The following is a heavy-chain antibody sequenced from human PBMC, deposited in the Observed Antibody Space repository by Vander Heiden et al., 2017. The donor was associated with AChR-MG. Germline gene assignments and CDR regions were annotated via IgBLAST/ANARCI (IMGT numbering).Heavy chain of an antibody. J-gene: IGHJ4*01. V-gene: IGHV3-48*03. CDR1: GFTFSRYE. CDR2: ISSSGSTI. Sequence: EMQLVESGGDLVQPGGSLRLSCAASGFTFSRYEMNWVRQAPGKGLEWISYISSSGSTIYYADSVKGRFTISRDNAQNSLYLQMNSLTAEDTAVYYCARGARRFGETKYIDYWGHGTLVTVSS. D-gene: IGHD3-10*01. CDR3: ARGARRFGETKYIDY.